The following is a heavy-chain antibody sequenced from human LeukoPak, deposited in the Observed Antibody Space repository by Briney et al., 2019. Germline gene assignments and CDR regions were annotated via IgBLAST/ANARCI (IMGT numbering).Heavy chain of an antibody. D-gene: IGHD6-13*01. J-gene: IGHJ4*02. Sequence: SETPSLTCTVSGGSINNFYWSWIRQPPGKGLEWIANINYSGRTNYNPSLKSRVTISVDTSKNQFSLKLSSVTAADTAMYYCARSRGQSDSWPPLDNWGQGTLVTVSS. CDR3: ARSRGQSDSWPPLDN. V-gene: IGHV4-59*01. CDR1: GGSINNFY. CDR2: INYSGRT.